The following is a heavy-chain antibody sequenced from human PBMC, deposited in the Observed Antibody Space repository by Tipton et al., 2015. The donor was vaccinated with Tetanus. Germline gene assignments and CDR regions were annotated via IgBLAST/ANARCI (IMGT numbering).Heavy chain of an antibody. CDR3: ARGGEQWALRYFQY. V-gene: IGHV4-31*03. D-gene: IGHD1/OR15-1a*01. CDR1: GASMKSGSFY. J-gene: IGHJ4*02. Sequence: TLSLTCSVSGASMKSGSFYWGWIRQHPGRGLEWIGYMFYNGDAFYNPSLKSRLAMSLDASKTLFSLNLTSVTAADTAVYYCARGGEQWALRYFQYWGQGTLVTVSS. CDR2: MFYNGDA.